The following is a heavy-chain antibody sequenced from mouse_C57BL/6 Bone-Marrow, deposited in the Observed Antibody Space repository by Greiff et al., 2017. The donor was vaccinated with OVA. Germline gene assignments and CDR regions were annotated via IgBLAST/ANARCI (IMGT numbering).Heavy chain of an antibody. V-gene: IGHV15-2*01. CDR1: DSEVFPIAY. CDR3: ARPTDGPWFAY. Sequence: QVQLKESGSELRSPGSSVKLSCKDFDSEVFPIAYMSWVRQKPGHGFEWIGGILPSIGRTIYGEKFEDKATLDADTLSNTAYLELNSLTSEDSAIYYCARPTDGPWFAYWGQGTLVTVSA. J-gene: IGHJ3*01. CDR2: ILPSIGRT. D-gene: IGHD2-3*01.